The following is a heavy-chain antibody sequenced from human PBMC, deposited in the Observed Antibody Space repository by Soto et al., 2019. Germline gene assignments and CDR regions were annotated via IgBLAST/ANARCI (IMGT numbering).Heavy chain of an antibody. D-gene: IGHD2-2*01. CDR1: GGSISSSIW. Sequence: PSETLSLTCAVSGGSISSSIWWSWVRQPPGKGLEWIGEIYHSGSTNYNPSLKSRVTISVDKSKNQFSLKLSSVTAADTAVYYCARITEDQLLPYPNDAFDIWGQGTMVTVSS. V-gene: IGHV4-4*02. CDR3: ARITEDQLLPYPNDAFDI. J-gene: IGHJ3*02. CDR2: IYHSGST.